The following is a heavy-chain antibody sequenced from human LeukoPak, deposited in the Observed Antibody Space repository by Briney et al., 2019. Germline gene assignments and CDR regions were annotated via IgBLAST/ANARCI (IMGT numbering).Heavy chain of an antibody. Sequence: PGGSLRLSCAASGFTFSSYSMNWVRQAPGKGLEWVSYISSSSSTIYYADSVKGRFTTSRDNAKNSLYLQMNSLRAEDTAVYYCARENFPAYFDYWGQGTLVTVSS. CDR2: ISSSSSTI. CDR3: ARENFPAYFDY. CDR1: GFTFSSYS. J-gene: IGHJ4*02. V-gene: IGHV3-48*01.